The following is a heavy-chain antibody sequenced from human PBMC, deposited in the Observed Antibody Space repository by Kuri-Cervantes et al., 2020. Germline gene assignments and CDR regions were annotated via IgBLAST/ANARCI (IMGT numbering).Heavy chain of an antibody. CDR2: ISYDGSNE. V-gene: IGHV3-30-3*01. D-gene: IGHD3-10*01. Sequence: GGSLRLSCAASGFTSSSYAVHWVRQAPGKGLEWVAVISYDGSNEYYADSVKGRFTISRDNSKNTLYLQMNSLRAEDTAVYYCYYYGSGSYYQDAFDIRGQGTMVTVSS. J-gene: IGHJ3*02. CDR3: YYYGSGSYYQDAFDI. CDR1: GFTSSSYA.